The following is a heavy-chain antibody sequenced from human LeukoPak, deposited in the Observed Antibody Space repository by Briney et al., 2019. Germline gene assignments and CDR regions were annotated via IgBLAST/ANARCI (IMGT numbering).Heavy chain of an antibody. Sequence: SSETLSLTCIVSGGSVSSGSYSWGWIRQPAGKGLEWIGRIYTSGSTNYSPSLKSRVTISIDTSKNQFSLKLSSVTAADTAVYYCAREGDYYYYMDVWGKGTTVTVSS. CDR2: IYTSGST. V-gene: IGHV4-61*02. CDR3: AREGDYYYYMDV. J-gene: IGHJ6*03. CDR1: GGSVSSGSYS.